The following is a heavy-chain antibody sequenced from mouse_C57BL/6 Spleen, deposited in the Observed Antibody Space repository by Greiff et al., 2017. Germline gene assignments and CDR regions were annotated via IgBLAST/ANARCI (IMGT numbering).Heavy chain of an antibody. CDR3: AREDYGSSYGYYAMDY. J-gene: IGHJ4*01. Sequence: DVMLVESGGGLVKPGGSLKLSCAASGFTFSDYGMHWVRQAPEKGLEWVAYISSGSSTIYYADTVKGRFTISRDNAKNTLFLQMTSLRSEDTAMYYCAREDYGSSYGYYAMDYWGQGTSVTVSS. D-gene: IGHD1-1*01. CDR1: GFTFSDYG. CDR2: ISSGSSTI. V-gene: IGHV5-17*01.